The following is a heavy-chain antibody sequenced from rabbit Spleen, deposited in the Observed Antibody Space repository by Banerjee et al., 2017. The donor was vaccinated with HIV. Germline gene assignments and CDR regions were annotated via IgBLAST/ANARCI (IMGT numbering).Heavy chain of an antibody. V-gene: IGHV1S45*01. J-gene: IGHJ6*01. D-gene: IGHD7-1*01. CDR3: ARDTGTSFSTYGMDL. Sequence: QEQLVESGGGLVQPTGSLTLTCKASGFSFGDRDVMCWVRQAPGKGLEWIACINAATGKPVYATWAKGRFTISRTSSTTVTLQMTSLTAADTATYFCARDTGTSFSTYGMDLWGPGTLVTVS. CDR2: INAATGKP. CDR1: GFSFGDRDV.